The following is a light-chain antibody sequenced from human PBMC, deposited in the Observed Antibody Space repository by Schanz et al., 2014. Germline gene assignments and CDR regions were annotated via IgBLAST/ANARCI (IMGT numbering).Light chain of an antibody. CDR1: QSVSTN. CDR2: GAS. J-gene: IGKJ1*01. Sequence: ETLMTQSPATLSVSPGERVTLSCRASQSVSTNVAWYQQKPGQAPNVLIYGASRRATGIPDRFSGSGSGTDFTLTINKLEPEDFAVYYCQRYSLSPLFAQGTKVDI. CDR3: QRYSLSPL. V-gene: IGKV3-20*01.